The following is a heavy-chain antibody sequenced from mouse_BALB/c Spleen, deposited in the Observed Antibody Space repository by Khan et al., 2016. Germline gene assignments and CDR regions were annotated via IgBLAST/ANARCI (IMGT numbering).Heavy chain of an antibody. V-gene: IGHV1S137*01. CDR2: ISTYYGNT. Sequence: QVQLQQSGPELVRPGVSVKISCKGYGYTFTDYAMHWVKQSHAKSLEWIGVISTYYGNTNYNQKFKGKATMTVDKSSSTAYLELARLTSEDSAIYYCARWNGNIAMDDWGQGTSVTVSS. CDR3: ARWNGNIAMDD. J-gene: IGHJ4*01. D-gene: IGHD2-1*01. CDR1: GYTFTDYA.